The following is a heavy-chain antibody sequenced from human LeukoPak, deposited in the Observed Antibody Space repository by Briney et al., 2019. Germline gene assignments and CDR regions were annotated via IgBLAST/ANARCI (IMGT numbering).Heavy chain of an antibody. Sequence: GGSLRLSCAASGCTFSSYSMTWVRQAPGKGLEWVSSISSSSSYIYYADSVKGRFTISRDNAKNSLYLQMNSLRAEDTAVYYCARERYDFWSGYYQPKNYYGMDVWGQGTTVTVSS. J-gene: IGHJ6*02. D-gene: IGHD3-3*01. CDR2: ISSSSSYI. CDR3: ARERYDFWSGYYQPKNYYGMDV. V-gene: IGHV3-21*01. CDR1: GCTFSSYS.